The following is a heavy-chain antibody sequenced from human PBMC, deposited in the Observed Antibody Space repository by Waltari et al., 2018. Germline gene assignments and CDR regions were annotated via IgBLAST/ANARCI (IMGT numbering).Heavy chain of an antibody. CDR3: TRVTDDRSEYFDY. Sequence: EVQLVESGGGLVQPGGSLRLSCAASGFPFSRYWMHWFPQAPGKGLVWVSRTNSDGSSTRYADSVKGRFTISRDNAKNTLYLQMNSLRAEDTAVYYCTRVTDDRSEYFDYWGQGALVSVSS. V-gene: IGHV3-74*01. J-gene: IGHJ4*02. D-gene: IGHD3-3*01. CDR2: TNSDGSST. CDR1: GFPFSRYW.